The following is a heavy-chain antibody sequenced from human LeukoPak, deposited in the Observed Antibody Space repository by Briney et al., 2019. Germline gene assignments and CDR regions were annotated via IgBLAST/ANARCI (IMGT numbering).Heavy chain of an antibody. CDR1: GYTFTGYH. J-gene: IGHJ3*02. D-gene: IGHD3-22*01. V-gene: IGHV1-46*01. CDR2: INPSGGST. Sequence: ASVKVSCKASGYTFTGYHLYWVRQAPGQGLEWLGWINPSGGSTSYAQKFQGRVTMTRDTSTSTVYMELSSLRSEDTAVYYCARVRYDSSGRLIDAFDIWGQGTMVTVSS. CDR3: ARVRYDSSGRLIDAFDI.